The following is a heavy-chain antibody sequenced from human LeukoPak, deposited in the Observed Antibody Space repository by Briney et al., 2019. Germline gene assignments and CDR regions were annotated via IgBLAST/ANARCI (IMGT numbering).Heavy chain of an antibody. CDR2: ISSSSSYI. J-gene: IGHJ4*02. Sequence: GGSLRLSRAASGFTFSTYTMNWVRQAPGKGLEWVSSISSSSSYIYYADSVKGRFTISRDDAKNSLYLQMNSLRAEDTAVYYCARDIRGWYTYWGQGTLVTVSS. V-gene: IGHV3-21*01. CDR3: ARDIRGWYTY. D-gene: IGHD6-19*01. CDR1: GFTFSTYT.